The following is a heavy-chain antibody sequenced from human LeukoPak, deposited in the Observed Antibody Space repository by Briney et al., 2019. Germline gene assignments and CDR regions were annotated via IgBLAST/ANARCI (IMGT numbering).Heavy chain of an antibody. CDR2: IKQDGSEK. CDR3: ARGQQRITMVRGVTLDY. D-gene: IGHD3-10*01. J-gene: IGHJ4*02. Sequence: GGSLRLSCAASGFTFSSYWMSWVRQAPGKGLEWVANIKQDGSEKYYVDSVKGRFTISRDNAKNSLYLQMNSLRAEDTAVYYCARGQQRITMVRGVTLDYWGQGTLVTVSS. V-gene: IGHV3-7*01. CDR1: GFTFSSYW.